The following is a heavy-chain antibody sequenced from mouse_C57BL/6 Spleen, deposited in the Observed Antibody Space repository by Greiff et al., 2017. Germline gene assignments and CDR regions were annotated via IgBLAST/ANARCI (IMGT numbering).Heavy chain of an antibody. J-gene: IGHJ4*01. Sequence: VMLVESGAELARPGASVKLSCKASGYTFTSYGISWVKQRTGQGLEWIGEIYPRSGNTYYNEKFKGKATLTADKSSSTAYMELRSLTSEDSAVYFCARSGGLYYGNYEGGAMDYWGQGTSVTVSS. V-gene: IGHV1-81*01. CDR2: IYPRSGNT. CDR1: GYTFTSYG. CDR3: ARSGGLYYGNYEGGAMDY. D-gene: IGHD2-1*01.